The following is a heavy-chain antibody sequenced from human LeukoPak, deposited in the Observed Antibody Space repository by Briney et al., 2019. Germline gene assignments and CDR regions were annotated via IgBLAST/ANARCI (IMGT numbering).Heavy chain of an antibody. D-gene: IGHD3-10*01. CDR1: GYTFTSYY. Sequence: SVKVSCKASGYTFTSYYMHWVRQAPGQGLEWMGGIIPIFGTANYAQKFQGRVTITADKSTSTAYMELSSLRSEDTAVYYCARAERITMVRGVIMDAFDIWGQGTMVTVSS. CDR3: ARAERITMVRGVIMDAFDI. J-gene: IGHJ3*02. CDR2: IIPIFGTA. V-gene: IGHV1-69*06.